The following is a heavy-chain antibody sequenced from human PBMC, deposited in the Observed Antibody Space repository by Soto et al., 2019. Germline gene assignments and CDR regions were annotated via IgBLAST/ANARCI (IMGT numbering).Heavy chain of an antibody. CDR2: VHPNSGGT. CDR1: GYTFSVYH. CDR3: AKELQRGMDV. V-gene: IGHV1-2*02. Sequence: ASVKVSCKASGYTFSVYHMHWVRQAPGQGLEWMGWVHPNSGGTNYAQSFEGRVTMTRDTSINTVYMELSRLTSDDTAVYYCAKELQRGMDVWGQGTTVTVSS. J-gene: IGHJ6*02. D-gene: IGHD4-4*01.